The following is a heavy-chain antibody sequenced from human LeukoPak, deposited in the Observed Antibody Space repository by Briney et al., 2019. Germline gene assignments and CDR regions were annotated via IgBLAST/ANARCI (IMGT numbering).Heavy chain of an antibody. CDR1: GGSFSGHY. J-gene: IGHJ4*02. CDR2: INHRGTT. CDR3: ARDGGYYLRYYFDY. V-gene: IGHV4-34*01. Sequence: SETLSLTCAVYGGSFSGHYWSWIRQPPGKGLEWIGEINHRGTTTYNPSLKSRVTISVDTSKNQFSLKLSSVTAADTAVYYCARDGGYYLRYYFDYWGQGTLVTVSS. D-gene: IGHD3-22*01.